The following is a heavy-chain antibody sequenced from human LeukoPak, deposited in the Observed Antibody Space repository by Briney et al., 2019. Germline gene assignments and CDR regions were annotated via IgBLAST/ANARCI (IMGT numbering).Heavy chain of an antibody. V-gene: IGHV1-18*01. CDR3: AKDSRGYCSEGACYSIDY. CDR2: VSAYKDST. J-gene: IGHJ4*02. Sequence: ASVKVSCNTSGFTFANYGINWVRQAPGQGLEWMGWVSAYKDSTNFAQKFQGRVTMTTDTSTSTAYMELRSLTSDDTAVYFCAKDSRGYCSEGACYSIDYWGQGTLVTVAS. CDR1: GFTFANYG. D-gene: IGHD2-8*01.